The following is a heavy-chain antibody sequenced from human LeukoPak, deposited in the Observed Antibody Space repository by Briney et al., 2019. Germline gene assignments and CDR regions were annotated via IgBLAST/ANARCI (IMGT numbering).Heavy chain of an antibody. J-gene: IGHJ4*02. V-gene: IGHV1-69*06. CDR1: GGTFSSYA. CDR3: AREGHTVTTSPFDY. CDR2: IIPIFGTA. D-gene: IGHD4-17*01. Sequence: SVKVSCKASGGTFSSYAISWVRQAPGQGLEWMGGIIPIFGTANYAQKFQGRVTITADKSTSTAYMELSSLRSEDTAAYYCAREGHTVTTSPFDYWGQGTLVTVSS.